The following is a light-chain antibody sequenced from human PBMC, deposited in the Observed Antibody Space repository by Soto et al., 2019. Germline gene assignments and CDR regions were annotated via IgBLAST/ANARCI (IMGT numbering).Light chain of an antibody. Sequence: EIVMTQSPPTLSLSPGEGATLSCRASQSVSNHLAWYQQKPGQAPRLLIYDASTRATGVTPRFSGSGSGTEFTLTISSRQAEDFAVYYCQQYNDWPPFTFGHGTKVDIK. V-gene: IGKV3-15*01. CDR1: QSVSNH. J-gene: IGKJ3*01. CDR3: QQYNDWPPFT. CDR2: DAS.